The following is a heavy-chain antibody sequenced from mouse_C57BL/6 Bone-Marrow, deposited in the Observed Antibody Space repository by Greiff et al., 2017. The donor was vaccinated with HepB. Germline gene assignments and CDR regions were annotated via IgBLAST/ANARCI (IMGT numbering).Heavy chain of an antibody. J-gene: IGHJ4*01. CDR2: ISYDGSN. CDR3: ANYGGHYYAMDY. D-gene: IGHD1-1*01. CDR1: GYSITSGYY. V-gene: IGHV3-6*01. Sequence: EVQLVESGPGLVKPSQSLSLTCSVTGYSITSGYYWNWIRQFPGNKLEWMGYISYDGSNNYNPSLKNRISITRDTSKNQFFLKLNSVTTEDTATYYCANYGGHYYAMDYWGQGTSVTVSS.